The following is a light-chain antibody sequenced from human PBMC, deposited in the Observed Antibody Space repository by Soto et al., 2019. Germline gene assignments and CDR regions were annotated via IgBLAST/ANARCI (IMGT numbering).Light chain of an antibody. J-gene: IGKJ5*01. CDR3: QQRDSWPIT. CDR2: GAS. V-gene: IGKV3D-15*01. CDR1: QSVSSN. Sequence: IVMTQSPATLSVSPGERATLSCRASQSVSSNLAWYQQKPGQAPRLLIYGASTRATGIPARFSGSGSGTEFTLTINSLEPDDFAVYYCQQRDSWPITFGQGTRLEIK.